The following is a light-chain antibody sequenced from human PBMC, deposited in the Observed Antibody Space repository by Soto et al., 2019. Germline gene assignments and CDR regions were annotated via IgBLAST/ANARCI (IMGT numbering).Light chain of an antibody. V-gene: IGLV2-8*01. CDR2: EVS. Sequence: QSVLTQPPSASGSPGQSVTITCTGTSSDVGGYNYVSWYQQHPGKAPKLMIYEVSNRPSGVPDRFSGSKSGNTASLTVSGLQAEDDADYYCSSFAGSNNVYVFGTGTKLTVL. CDR1: SSDVGGYNY. J-gene: IGLJ1*01. CDR3: SSFAGSNNVYV.